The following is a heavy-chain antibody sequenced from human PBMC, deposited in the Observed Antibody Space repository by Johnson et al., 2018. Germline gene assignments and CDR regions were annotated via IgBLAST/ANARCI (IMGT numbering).Heavy chain of an antibody. Sequence: QVQLVESGGGVVQPGRSLRLSCAASGFTFSSYGMYWVRQAPGKGLEWVAAISYDRNNKYYADFVKGRFTISRDNSKKTLYLQMNSLRAEDTAGYYCVKDGRFLEYLNPNYMDVWGKGTTVTVSS. D-gene: IGHD3-3*01. V-gene: IGHV3-30*18. CDR3: VKDGRFLEYLNPNYMDV. CDR1: GFTFSSYG. J-gene: IGHJ6*03. CDR2: ISYDRNNK.